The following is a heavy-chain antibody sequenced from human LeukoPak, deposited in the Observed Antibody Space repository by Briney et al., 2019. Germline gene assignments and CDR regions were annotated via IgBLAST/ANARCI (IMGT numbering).Heavy chain of an antibody. CDR3: ARDRTPVVVPAAAVDY. CDR1: GFNFEDYA. D-gene: IGHD2-2*01. V-gene: IGHV3-9*01. CDR2: ISWNSGAI. J-gene: IGHJ4*02. Sequence: GGSLRLSCVGSGFNFEDYALHWVRQIPGKGLEWVTGISWNSGAIGFVDSVRGRFTISRDNAKNSLYLQMNSLRAEDTAVYYCARDRTPVVVPAAAVDYWGQGTLVTVSS.